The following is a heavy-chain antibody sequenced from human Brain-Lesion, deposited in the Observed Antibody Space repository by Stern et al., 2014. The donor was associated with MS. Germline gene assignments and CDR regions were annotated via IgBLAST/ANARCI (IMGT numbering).Heavy chain of an antibody. V-gene: IGHV3-9*01. CDR2: ISWNSGSI. Sequence: EVQLVESGAELVQPSRTLCLSCTASGFTFDDYALHWVRQAPGTGKEWVAGISWNSGSIGYADSVKGRFTTSRDNAYSSLYLQMNSVRPEDTSLYYCARDITVSSAYFAYWGQGTLVTVSS. CDR3: ARDITVSSAYFAY. CDR1: GFTFDDYA. J-gene: IGHJ4*02. D-gene: IGHD1-14*01.